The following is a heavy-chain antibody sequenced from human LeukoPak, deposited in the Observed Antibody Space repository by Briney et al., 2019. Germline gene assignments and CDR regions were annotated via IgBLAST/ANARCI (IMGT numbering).Heavy chain of an antibody. CDR3: ATAGEWELLRDPYAFVY. Sequence: GASVKVSCKASGYTLTELSMHWVRQAPGKGREWMGGFDPEDGETIYAQKFQGRVTMTEDTSTDTAYMELSSLRSEDTAVYYCATAGEWELLRDPYAFVYWGQGTLVTVSS. V-gene: IGHV1-24*01. D-gene: IGHD1-26*01. CDR2: FDPEDGET. J-gene: IGHJ4*02. CDR1: GYTLTELS.